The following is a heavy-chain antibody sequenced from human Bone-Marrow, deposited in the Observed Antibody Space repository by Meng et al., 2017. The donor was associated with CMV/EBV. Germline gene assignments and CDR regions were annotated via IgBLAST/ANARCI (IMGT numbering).Heavy chain of an antibody. CDR3: AKDSAEYSSSSDY. Sequence: GESLKISCAASGFTFSSYWMSWVRQAPGKGLEWVANIKQDGSEKYYVDSVKGRFTISRDNAKNSLYLQMNSLRAEDTAVYYCAKDSAEYSSSSDYWGRGTLVTVSS. CDR2: IKQDGSEK. CDR1: GFTFSSYW. J-gene: IGHJ4*02. V-gene: IGHV3-7*01. D-gene: IGHD6-6*01.